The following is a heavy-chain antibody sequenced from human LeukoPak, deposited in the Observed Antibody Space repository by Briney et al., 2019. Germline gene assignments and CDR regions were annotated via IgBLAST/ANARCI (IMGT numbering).Heavy chain of an antibody. J-gene: IGHJ4*02. CDR1: GGSFSGYY. D-gene: IGHD6-19*01. V-gene: IGHV4-34*01. CDR2: INHSGST. CDR3: ASPAYSSGWWGFDY. Sequence: SETLSLTCAVYGGSFSGYYWRWIRQPPGKGLEWIGEINHSGSTNYNPSLKSRVTISVDTSKNQFSLKLSSVTAADPAVYYCASPAYSSGWWGFDYWGQGTLVTVSS.